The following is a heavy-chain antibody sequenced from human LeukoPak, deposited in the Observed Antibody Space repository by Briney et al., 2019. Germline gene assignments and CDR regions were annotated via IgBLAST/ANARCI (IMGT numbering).Heavy chain of an antibody. V-gene: IGHV4-39*01. CDR2: IYYSGST. CDR3: ARHPGAITIFGVVSPKGYYYMDV. J-gene: IGHJ6*03. D-gene: IGHD3-3*01. Sequence: SETLSLTCTVSGGSISSYYWGWVRQPPGKGLEWIGRIYYSGSTYYNPSLKSRVTISVDTSKNQFSLKLSSVTAADTAVYYCARHPGAITIFGVVSPKGYYYMDVWGKGTTVTVSS. CDR1: GGSISSYY.